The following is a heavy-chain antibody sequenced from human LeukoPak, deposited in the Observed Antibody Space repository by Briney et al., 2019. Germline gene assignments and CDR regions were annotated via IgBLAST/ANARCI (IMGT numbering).Heavy chain of an antibody. CDR1: GGSISNKY. V-gene: IGHV4-59*01. CDR3: ARDGYYDRYFDY. J-gene: IGHJ4*02. D-gene: IGHD3-22*01. Sequence: SETLSLTCTVSGGSISNKYWSWIRQPPGKGLEWIGYIYYSGSTNYNPSLKSRVTISVDTSKNQFSLKLSSVTAADTAVYYCARDGYYDRYFDYWGQGTLVTVSS. CDR2: IYYSGST.